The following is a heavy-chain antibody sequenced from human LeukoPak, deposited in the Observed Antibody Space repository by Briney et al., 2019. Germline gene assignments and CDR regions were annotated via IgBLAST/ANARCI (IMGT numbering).Heavy chain of an antibody. CDR3: ARDEQLWHFASDY. Sequence: ASVKVSCKASGGTFSSYAISWVRQAPGQGLEWMGRIIPILGIANYAQKFQGRVTITADKSTSTAYMELSSLRSEDTAVYYCARDEQLWHFASDYWGQGTLVTVSS. D-gene: IGHD5-18*01. J-gene: IGHJ4*02. CDR2: IIPILGIA. V-gene: IGHV1-69*04. CDR1: GGTFSSYA.